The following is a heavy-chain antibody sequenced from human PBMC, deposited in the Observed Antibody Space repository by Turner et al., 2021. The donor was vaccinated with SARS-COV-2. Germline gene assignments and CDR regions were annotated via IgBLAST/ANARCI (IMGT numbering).Heavy chain of an antibody. J-gene: IGHJ4*02. CDR2: ISTSSTI. Sequence: EVQLVEAGGGLVQPGGSLRLSCAASGFTFSSSSMNWVRQAPWKGLEWVSYISTSSTIYYAESVKGRLTISRDNAKNSLYLQINRLRAVDTAVYYCSRGDSDYWGQGTLVTVSS. CDR3: SRGDSDY. CDR1: GFTFSSSS. V-gene: IGHV3-48*01.